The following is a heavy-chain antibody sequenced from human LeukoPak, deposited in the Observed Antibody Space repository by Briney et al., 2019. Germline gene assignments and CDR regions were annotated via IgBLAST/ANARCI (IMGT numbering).Heavy chain of an antibody. Sequence: ASVKVSCKASGYTFTDYYMHWVRQAPGQGLEWMGWINPSSGGTNYAQKFQGRVTVTRDTSISTAYMDLSRLRSEDTAVYYCAREGYCSSTSCAGGNWFDPWGQGTLVTVSS. CDR3: AREGYCSSTSCAGGNWFDP. CDR2: INPSSGGT. J-gene: IGHJ5*02. D-gene: IGHD2-2*01. CDR1: GYTFTDYY. V-gene: IGHV1-2*02.